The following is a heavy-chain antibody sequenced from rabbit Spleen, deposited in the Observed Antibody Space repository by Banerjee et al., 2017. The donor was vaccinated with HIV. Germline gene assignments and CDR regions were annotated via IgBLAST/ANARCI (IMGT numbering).Heavy chain of an antibody. J-gene: IGHJ4*01. Sequence: QQQLVESGGGLVQPGGTLTLTCPASGFSFSTDYYICWVRQAPGKGLECIACIYGGVIGSTYYATWAKGRFTISKSSSTTVTLQMTSLTAADTATYFCARGSATMTMVITGFYFNLWGQGTLVTVS. CDR3: ARGSATMTMVITGFYFNL. CDR1: GFSFSTDYY. V-gene: IGHV1S45*01. D-gene: IGHD2-1*01. CDR2: IYGGVIGST.